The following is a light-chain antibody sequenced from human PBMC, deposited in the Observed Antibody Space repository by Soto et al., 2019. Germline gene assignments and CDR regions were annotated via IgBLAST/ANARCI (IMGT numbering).Light chain of an antibody. CDR3: QKYRSVPV. Sequence: DIQMTLSPTSLSASVGDRVTITCRASQGIRNFVAWYQQKPGKAPKLLIYAASTLQSGVPSRFSGSGSGADFTLTINSLQPEDVATYSCQKYRSVPVFGPGTKVEIK. CDR1: QGIRNF. CDR2: AAS. V-gene: IGKV1-27*01. J-gene: IGKJ3*01.